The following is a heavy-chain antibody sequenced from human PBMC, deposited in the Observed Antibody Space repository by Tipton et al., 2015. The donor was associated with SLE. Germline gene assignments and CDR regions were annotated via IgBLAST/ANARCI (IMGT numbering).Heavy chain of an antibody. Sequence: TLSLTCTVSGGSISSSSYYWGWIRQPPGKGLEWIGSISYSGSTYYNPSLKSRVALSVDASNNQFSLKLTSVTAADTPVYYCARGGSSWYLYFNSWGQGSLVTVSS. CDR3: ARGGSSWYLYFNS. CDR2: ISYSGST. CDR1: GGSISSSSYY. V-gene: IGHV4-39*07. J-gene: IGHJ5*01. D-gene: IGHD6-13*01.